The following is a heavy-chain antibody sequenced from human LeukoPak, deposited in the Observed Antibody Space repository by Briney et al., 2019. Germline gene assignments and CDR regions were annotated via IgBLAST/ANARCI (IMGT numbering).Heavy chain of an antibody. V-gene: IGHV4-30-4*01. CDR1: GGSISSGDYY. CDR2: IYYSGST. J-gene: IGHJ6*02. Sequence: PSQTLSLTCTVSGGSISSGDYYWSWIRQPPGKGLEWIGYIYYSGSTYYNPSLKSRVTISVDTSKNQFSLKLSSVTAADTAVYYCARGAYQYCSSTSCYPYYYYGMDVWGQGTTVTVSS. D-gene: IGHD2-2*01. CDR3: ARGAYQYCSSTSCYPYYYYGMDV.